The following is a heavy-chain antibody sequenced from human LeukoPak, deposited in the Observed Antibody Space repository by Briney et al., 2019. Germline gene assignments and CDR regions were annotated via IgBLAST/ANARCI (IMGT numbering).Heavy chain of an antibody. CDR2: INPNSGGT. Sequence: ASVKVSCKASGYTFTGYYMHWVRQAPGQGLEWMGWINPNSGGTNYAQKFQGRVTMTRDTSISIAYMELSRLRSDDTAVYYCAREFYGDYVFDYWGQGTLVTVSS. J-gene: IGHJ4*02. V-gene: IGHV1-2*02. CDR3: AREFYGDYVFDY. CDR1: GYTFTGYY. D-gene: IGHD4-17*01.